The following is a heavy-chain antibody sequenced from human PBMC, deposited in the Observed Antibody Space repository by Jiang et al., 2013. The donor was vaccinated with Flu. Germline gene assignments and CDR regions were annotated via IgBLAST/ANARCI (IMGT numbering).Heavy chain of an antibody. V-gene: IGHV3-30*02. CDR3: AKDSSSSWAYYFDY. CDR2: IRYDGSNK. D-gene: IGHD6-13*01. J-gene: IGHJ4*02. Sequence: PGKGRGVVAFIRYDGSNKYYADSVKGRFTISRDNSKNTLYLQMNSLRAEDTAVYYCAKDSSSSWAYYFDYWGQGTLVTVSS.